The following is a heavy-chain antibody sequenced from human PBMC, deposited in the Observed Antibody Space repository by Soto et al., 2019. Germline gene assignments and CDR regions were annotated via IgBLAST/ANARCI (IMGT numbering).Heavy chain of an antibody. D-gene: IGHD4-17*01. CDR2: ISSSSSYI. J-gene: IGHJ4*02. V-gene: IGHV3-21*01. CDR3: ARDDATTVSFDY. CDR1: GFTFSSYS. Sequence: GGSLRLSCAASGFTFSSYSMNWVRQAPGKGLEWVSSISSSSSYIYYADSVKGRFTISRDNAKNSLYLQMNSLRAEDTAVYYCARDDATTVSFDYWGQGTLVTVSS.